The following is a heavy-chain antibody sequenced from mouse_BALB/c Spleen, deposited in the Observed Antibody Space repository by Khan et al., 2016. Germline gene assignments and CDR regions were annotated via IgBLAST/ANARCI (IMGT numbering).Heavy chain of an antibody. Sequence: VQLQESGPGLVAPSQSLSITCTVSGFSLTTYGVHWVRQPPGKGLEWLGVIWAGGSTNYNSALMSRLSISKDNSKSQVFLKMNSLQNDDTATYYCARDRYYGTSYFDYWGQGTTLTVSS. CDR3: ARDRYYGTSYFDY. V-gene: IGHV2-9*02. J-gene: IGHJ2*01. CDR1: GFSLTTYG. D-gene: IGHD1-1*01. CDR2: IWAGGST.